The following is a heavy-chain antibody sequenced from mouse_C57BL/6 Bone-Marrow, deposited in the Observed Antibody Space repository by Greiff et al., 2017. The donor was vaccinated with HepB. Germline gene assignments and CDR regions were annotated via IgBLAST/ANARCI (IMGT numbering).Heavy chain of an antibody. J-gene: IGHJ2*01. V-gene: IGHV1-64*01. CDR1: GYTFTSYW. CDR3: ARSGFYDYHDY. D-gene: IGHD2-4*01. Sequence: QVQLQHPGAELVKPGASVKLSCKASGYTFTSYWMHWVKQRPGQGLEWIGMIHPNSGSTNYNEKFKSKATLTVDKSSSTAYMQLSSLTSEDSAVYYCARSGFYDYHDYWGQGTTLTVSS. CDR2: IHPNSGST.